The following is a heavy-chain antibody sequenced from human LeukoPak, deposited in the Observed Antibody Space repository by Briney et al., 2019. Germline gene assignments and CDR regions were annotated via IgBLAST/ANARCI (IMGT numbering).Heavy chain of an antibody. J-gene: IGHJ4*02. D-gene: IGHD3-10*01. V-gene: IGHV1-18*04. CDR1: GYTFTDYY. CDR3: ARVTAAYYYGSGTTTYYFDY. CDR2: ISAYNGNT. Sequence: ASVKVSCKASGYTFTDYYIHWVRQAPGQGLEWMGWISAYNGNTNYAQKLQGRVTMTTDTSTSTAYMELRSLRSDDTAVYYCARVTAAYYYGSGTTTYYFDYWGQGTLVTVSS.